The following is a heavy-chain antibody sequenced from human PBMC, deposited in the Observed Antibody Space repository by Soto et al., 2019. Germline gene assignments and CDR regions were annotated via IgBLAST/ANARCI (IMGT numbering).Heavy chain of an antibody. V-gene: IGHV3-23*01. CDR2: ISGSGGST. D-gene: IGHD2-8*01. CDR3: AKVAVDIVLMATAEYFQH. CDR1: GFTFSSYA. J-gene: IGHJ1*01. Sequence: GGSLRLSCAASGFTFSSYAMSWVRQAPGKGLEWVSAISGSGGSTYYADSVKGRFTISRDNSKNTLYLQMNSLGAEDTAVYYCAKVAVDIVLMATAEYFQHWGQGTLVTVSS.